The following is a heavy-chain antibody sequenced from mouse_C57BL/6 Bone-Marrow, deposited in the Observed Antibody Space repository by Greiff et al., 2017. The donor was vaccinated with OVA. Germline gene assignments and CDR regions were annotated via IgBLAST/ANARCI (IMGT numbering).Heavy chain of an antibody. CDR1: GYTFTSYW. CDR3: ASHHYYGSSYFDY. V-gene: IGHV1-61*01. D-gene: IGHD1-1*01. CDR2: IYPSDSET. Sequence: VQLQQPGAELVRPGSSVKLSCKASGYTFTSYWMDWVKQRPGQGLEWIGNIYPSDSETHYNQKFKDKATLTVAKSSSTAYMQLSSLTSEDSAVYYCASHHYYGSSYFDYWGQGTTLTVSS. J-gene: IGHJ2*01.